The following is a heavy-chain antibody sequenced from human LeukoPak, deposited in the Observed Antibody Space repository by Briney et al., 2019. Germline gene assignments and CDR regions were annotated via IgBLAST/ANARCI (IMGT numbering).Heavy chain of an antibody. V-gene: IGHV3-30-3*01. Sequence: GRSLRLSCAASGFTFSSYAMHWVRQAPGKGLEWVAVISYDGSNKYYADSVKGRFTISRDNSKNTLYLQMNSLRAEDTAVYYCAKDSTSIVGATSYFDYWGQGTLVTVSS. CDR2: ISYDGSNK. D-gene: IGHD1-26*01. J-gene: IGHJ4*02. CDR1: GFTFSSYA. CDR3: AKDSTSIVGATSYFDY.